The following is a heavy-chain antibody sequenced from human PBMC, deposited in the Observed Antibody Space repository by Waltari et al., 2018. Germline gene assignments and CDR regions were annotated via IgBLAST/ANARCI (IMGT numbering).Heavy chain of an antibody. CDR2: SYPLCSDT. V-gene: IGHV5-51*03. D-gene: IGHD6-19*01. Sequence: EVQLVQSGAEVKKPGESLKISCKGSGSRFTSYWIGWVRQMPGKGLEWEGFSYPLCSDTRYSPSVQVQVTISADKSISTAYLQWSSLKASDTAMYYCARSFSIAVADPFDYWGQGTLVTVSS. CDR3: ARSFSIAVADPFDY. CDR1: GSRFTSYW. J-gene: IGHJ4*02.